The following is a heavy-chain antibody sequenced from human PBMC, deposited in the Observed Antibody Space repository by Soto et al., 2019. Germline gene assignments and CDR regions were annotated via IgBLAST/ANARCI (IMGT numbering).Heavy chain of an antibody. CDR1: GFSLSTSGVG. J-gene: IGHJ5*02. CDR3: AHMPYYYGSGSYNWFDP. CDR2: IYWDDDK. Sequence: QITLKESGPPLVKPTQTLTLTCTFSGFSLSTSGVGVGWIRQPPGKALSWLALIYWDDDKRYSPSLKSRLTITKDTSKNQVVLTMTKMDPVETATYYCAHMPYYYGSGSYNWFDPWGQGTLVTVSS. V-gene: IGHV2-5*02. D-gene: IGHD3-10*01.